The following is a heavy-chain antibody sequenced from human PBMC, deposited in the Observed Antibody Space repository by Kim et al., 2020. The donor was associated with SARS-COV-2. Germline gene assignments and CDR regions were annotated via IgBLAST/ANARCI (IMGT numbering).Heavy chain of an antibody. J-gene: IGHJ6*02. V-gene: IGHV3-23*01. D-gene: IGHD2-2*01. Sequence: GRFTISRDHSKNTLYLQMNSLRAEDTAVYYCAKSLIVVVPAASKRYGMDVWGQGTTVTVSS. CDR3: AKSLIVVVPAASKRYGMDV.